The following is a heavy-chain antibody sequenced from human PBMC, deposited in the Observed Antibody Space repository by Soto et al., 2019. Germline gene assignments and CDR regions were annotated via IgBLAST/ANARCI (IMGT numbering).Heavy chain of an antibody. J-gene: IGHJ6*02. Sequence: QGQLEQSGAEVRKPWSSVKVSCKASGGSFSSYAISWVRQAPGQGLEWMGGIVPVLGTSHSAQKFQGRVTFSTDDSTTTAYMELSSLRSEDTAVYYCARDSPGGGYYYGMDVWGQGTTVTVSS. CDR1: GGSFSSYA. D-gene: IGHD3-16*01. CDR2: IVPVLGTS. V-gene: IGHV1-69*01. CDR3: ARDSPGGGYYYGMDV.